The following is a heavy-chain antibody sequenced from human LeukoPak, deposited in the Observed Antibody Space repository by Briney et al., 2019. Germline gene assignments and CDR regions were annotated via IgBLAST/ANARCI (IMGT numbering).Heavy chain of an antibody. Sequence: PGGSLRLSCAASGFTFSSYAMSWVRQAPGKGLEWVSTISESGGSTYYADSVKGRFTISRDNSKNTLYLQMNSLRADDTAVYFCAKMSPHNTWQQLGFDCWGQGALVTVSS. V-gene: IGHV3-23*01. CDR1: GFTFSSYA. D-gene: IGHD1-1*01. CDR2: ISESGGST. J-gene: IGHJ4*02. CDR3: AKMSPHNTWQQLGFDC.